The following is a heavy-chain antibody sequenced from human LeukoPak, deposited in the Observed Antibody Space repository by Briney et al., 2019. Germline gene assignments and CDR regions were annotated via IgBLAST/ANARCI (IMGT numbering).Heavy chain of an antibody. CDR2: ISSSGIST. D-gene: IGHD3-10*01. V-gene: IGHV3-64*01. CDR1: KFTFSSHV. Sequence: GGSLRLSCAASKFTFSSHVMHWVRQAPGKGLDHVSAISSSGISTYYANSVRGRFTISRDNSKNMLYLQMDSLRTEDMAVYYCAKDGLVWFGELNWGQGTLVTVSS. J-gene: IGHJ4*02. CDR3: AKDGLVWFGELN.